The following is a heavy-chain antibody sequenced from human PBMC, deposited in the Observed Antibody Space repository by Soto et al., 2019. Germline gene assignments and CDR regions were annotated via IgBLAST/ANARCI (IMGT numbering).Heavy chain of an antibody. CDR3: AKYKASWLYYFDY. CDR1: GFTLGSYA. Sequence: GGSLRLSCAASGFTLGSYAMSWVRQAPGKGLEWVSSISATGGSTDYAESVRGRFTISRDNSKNTLYLQMSSLRAGDTAVHYCAKYKASWLYYFDYWGQGTLVTVSS. D-gene: IGHD6-13*01. CDR2: ISATGGST. V-gene: IGHV3-23*01. J-gene: IGHJ4*02.